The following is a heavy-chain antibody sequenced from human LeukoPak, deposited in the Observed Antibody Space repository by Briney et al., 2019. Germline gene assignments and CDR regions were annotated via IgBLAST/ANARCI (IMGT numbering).Heavy chain of an antibody. D-gene: IGHD3-3*01. CDR2: MNPNSGNT. V-gene: IGHV1-8*01. CDR1: GYTFTSFD. J-gene: IGHJ4*02. CDR3: ATAITIFGVVPPDY. Sequence: ASVKVSCKASGYTFTSFDINWVRQATGQGLEWMGWMNPNSGNTGYAQKFQGRVTMTRNTSISTAYMELSSLRSEDTAVYYCATAITIFGVVPPDYWGQGTLVTVSS.